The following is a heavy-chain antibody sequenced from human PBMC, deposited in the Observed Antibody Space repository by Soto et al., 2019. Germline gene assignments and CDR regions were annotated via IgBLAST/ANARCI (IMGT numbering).Heavy chain of an antibody. CDR3: ARDCPDSGSYHFDY. J-gene: IGHJ4*02. V-gene: IGHV3-21*01. CDR2: ISSSSSYI. CDR1: GFTFSSYS. D-gene: IGHD3-10*01. Sequence: PGGSLRLSCAASGFTFSSYSMNWVRQAPGKGLEWVSSISSSSSYIYYADSVKGRFTISRDNAKNSLYLQMNSLRAEDTAVYYCARDCPDSGSYHFDYWGQGTLVTVSS.